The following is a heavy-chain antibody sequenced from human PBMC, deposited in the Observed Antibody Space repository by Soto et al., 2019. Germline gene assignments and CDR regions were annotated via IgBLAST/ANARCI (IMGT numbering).Heavy chain of an antibody. CDR3: ATYQHGITMIVGPYGMNV. CDR1: GFTFSSDA. CDR2: ISGSGVST. J-gene: IGHJ6*02. V-gene: IGHV3-23*01. Sequence: GVTLRLSCAASGFTFSSDAMSWCGQAPGKGLEWFSAISGSGVSTYYADSVNGRFTISRDNSKNTLYLQMNSRRAKGTAAYYCATYQHGITMIVGPYGMNVWGQVTTVTVSS. D-gene: IGHD3-22*01.